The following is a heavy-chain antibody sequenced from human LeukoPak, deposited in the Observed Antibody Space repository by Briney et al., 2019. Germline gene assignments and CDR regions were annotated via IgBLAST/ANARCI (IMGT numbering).Heavy chain of an antibody. D-gene: IGHD3-3*01. CDR2: ISSSGSTI. V-gene: IGHV3-48*04. Sequence: QTGGSLRLSCAASGFTVSSNYMSWVRQAPGKGLEWVSYISSSGSTIYYADSVKGRFTISRDNAKNSLYLQMNSLRAEDTAVYYCARDEKHVLRFLEWLPIPPGFMDVWGKGTTVTVSS. J-gene: IGHJ6*03. CDR1: GFTVSSNY. CDR3: ARDEKHVLRFLEWLPIPPGFMDV.